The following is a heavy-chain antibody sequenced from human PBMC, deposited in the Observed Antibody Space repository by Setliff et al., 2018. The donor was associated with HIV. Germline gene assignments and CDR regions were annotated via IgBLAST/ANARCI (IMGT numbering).Heavy chain of an antibody. CDR1: GFTFDSYV. CDR3: AKLAPSYSSGKDDF. J-gene: IGHJ4*02. CDR2: MSIHGNVI. V-gene: IGHV3-30*18. D-gene: IGHD6-19*01. Sequence: LRLSCAATGFTFDSYVLHWVRQAPGKGLEWVAVMSIHGNVIIYADSVEGRFTISRDNSRNRLFLQMNSLRPEDTAIYYCAKLAPSYSSGKDDFWGQGTLVTVSS.